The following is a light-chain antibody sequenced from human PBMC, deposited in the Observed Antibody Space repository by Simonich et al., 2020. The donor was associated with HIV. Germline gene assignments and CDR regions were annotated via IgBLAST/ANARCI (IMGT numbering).Light chain of an antibody. Sequence: AIRMTQSPSSLSASTGDRVTITCRARQGISSYLAWYQQKPGKAPKLLIYAASTLQSGVPSRFSGSASGTDYTLTISSLQPEDFATYYCQQYYSTPTFGPGTKVDIK. CDR1: QGISSY. CDR2: AAS. V-gene: IGKV1-8*01. J-gene: IGKJ3*01. CDR3: QQYYSTPT.